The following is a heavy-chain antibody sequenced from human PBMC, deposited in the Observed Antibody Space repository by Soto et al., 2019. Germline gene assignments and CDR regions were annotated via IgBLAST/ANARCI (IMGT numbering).Heavy chain of an antibody. CDR1: GGSISSGGYY. Sequence: SETLSLTCTVSGGSISSGGYYWSWIRQHPGKGLEWIGYIYYSGSTYYNPSLKSRVTISVDTSKNQFSLKLSSVTAADTAVYYCARVQRQQLVLSFDYYYGMDVWGQGTTVTVSS. J-gene: IGHJ6*02. V-gene: IGHV4-31*03. CDR2: IYYSGST. CDR3: ARVQRQQLVLSFDYYYGMDV. D-gene: IGHD6-13*01.